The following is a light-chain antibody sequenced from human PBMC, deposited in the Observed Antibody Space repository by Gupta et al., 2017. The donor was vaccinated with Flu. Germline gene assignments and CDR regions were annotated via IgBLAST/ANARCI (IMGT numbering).Light chain of an antibody. J-gene: IGLJ3*02. CDR3: GTWESSLSVWV. Sequence: HSVLPQPPPLSAAPRQQVTVSCFGGSSNIGNNYVSWYQQLPGTAPKLLIYDNNKRPSGIPGRFSGSKSGSSATLGITGLQTGDEADYYCGTWESSLSVWVFGGGTKLTVL. V-gene: IGLV1-51*01. CDR1: SSNIGNNY. CDR2: DNN.